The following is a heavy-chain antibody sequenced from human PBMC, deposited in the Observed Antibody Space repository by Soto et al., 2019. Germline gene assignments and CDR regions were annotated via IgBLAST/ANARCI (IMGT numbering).Heavy chain of an antibody. CDR1: VGSISSGDSY. J-gene: IGHJ5*02. D-gene: IGHD3-22*01. V-gene: IGHV4-30-4*01. Sequence: SEPLFLTCPVSVGSISSGDSYWSWIPQRPGKGLEWIGYIYYSGSTYYNPSLKSRVTISVDTSKNQFSLKLSSVTAADTAVYYCASEYYYDSSARSGWFDPWGQGTLVTVLL. CDR3: ASEYYYDSSARSGWFDP. CDR2: IYYSGST.